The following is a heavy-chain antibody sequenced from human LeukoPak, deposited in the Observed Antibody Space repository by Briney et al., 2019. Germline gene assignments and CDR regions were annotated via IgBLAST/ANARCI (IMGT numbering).Heavy chain of an antibody. CDR2: ISYDGSNE. J-gene: IGHJ4*02. CDR1: GFTFSSYG. CDR3: AKVTSDY. Sequence: GGSLRLSCAASGFTFSSYGMHWVRQAPGKGLEWVAVISYDGSNEYYADSVKGRFTISRDNSKNTLYLQMNGLRAEDTAVYYCAKVTSDYWGQGILVTVSS. D-gene: IGHD2-21*02. V-gene: IGHV3-30*18.